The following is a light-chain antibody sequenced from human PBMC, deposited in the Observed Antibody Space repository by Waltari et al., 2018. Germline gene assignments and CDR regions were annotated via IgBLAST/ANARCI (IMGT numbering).Light chain of an antibody. CDR3: SSYSSSITWV. Sequence: QSALTQPASVSGSPGQPIIISCTGSSSDVGGYDYVSWYQQHPGKAPKLMIYDVDKRPSGVSNRFSGSKSDNTASLTISGLQAEDEADYYCSSYSSSITWVFGGGTKVTVL. CDR1: SSDVGGYDY. CDR2: DVD. J-gene: IGLJ3*02. V-gene: IGLV2-14*03.